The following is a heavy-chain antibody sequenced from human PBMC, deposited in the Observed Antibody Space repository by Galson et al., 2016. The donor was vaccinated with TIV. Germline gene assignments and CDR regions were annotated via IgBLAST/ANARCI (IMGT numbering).Heavy chain of an antibody. V-gene: IGHV1-3*01. CDR2: INVGNGNT. CDR3: ARGFRNLVGASPFDY. D-gene: IGHD1-26*01. Sequence: SVKVSCKASGYTFTNYAMHWVRQAPGQRLEWMGWINVGNGNTKYSQKLQGRVTITRDTSASTAYMELSSLRSEDTAVYYCARGFRNLVGASPFDYWGQGTLVTVSS. J-gene: IGHJ4*02. CDR1: GYTFTNYA.